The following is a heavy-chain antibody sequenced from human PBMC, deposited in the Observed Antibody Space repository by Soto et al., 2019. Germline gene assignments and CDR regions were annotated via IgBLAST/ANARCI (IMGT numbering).Heavy chain of an antibody. CDR1: GGSISSSSYY. D-gene: IGHD4-17*01. CDR2: THYSGDT. J-gene: IGHJ4*02. CDR3: ATCRGITTATTERYFAY. Sequence: QLQLQESGPGLVKPSETLSLTCTVSGGSISSSSYYWGWIRQPPGKGLEWTGSTHYSGDTYYNPSLNSRVIISVDTSKIQISLKVTSGTAADAAVYYCATCRGITTATTERYFAYWGQGILVTVSS. V-gene: IGHV4-39*01.